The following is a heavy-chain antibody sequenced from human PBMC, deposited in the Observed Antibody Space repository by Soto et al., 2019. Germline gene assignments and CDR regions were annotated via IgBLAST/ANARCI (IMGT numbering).Heavy chain of an antibody. J-gene: IGHJ6*02. V-gene: IGHV5-10-1*01. CDR3: ARVLYDFWSGYPYYYAMDV. CDR2: IDPSDSYT. Sequence: GESLKISCKGSGYSFTSYWISWVRQMPGKGLEWMGRIDPSDSYTNYSPSFQGHVTISADKYISTAYLQSSSLKASDTAMYYCARVLYDFWSGYPYYYAMDVWGQGTTLTVSS. CDR1: GYSFTSYW. D-gene: IGHD3-3*01.